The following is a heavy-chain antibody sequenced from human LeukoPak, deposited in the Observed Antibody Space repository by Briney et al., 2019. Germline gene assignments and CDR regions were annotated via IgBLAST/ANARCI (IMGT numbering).Heavy chain of an antibody. J-gene: IGHJ4*02. V-gene: IGHV1-46*01. D-gene: IGHD1-26*01. CDR2: INPSGGST. CDR3: ARNELRYSGSYYGRIDY. Sequence: ASVKVSCKASGYTFTNYHIHWVRQAPGQGLEWMGIINPSGGSTSNAQKFQGRVTMTRDMSTSTAYMELRSLRSDDTAVYYCARNELRYSGSYYGRIDYWGQETLVTVSS. CDR1: GYTFTNYH.